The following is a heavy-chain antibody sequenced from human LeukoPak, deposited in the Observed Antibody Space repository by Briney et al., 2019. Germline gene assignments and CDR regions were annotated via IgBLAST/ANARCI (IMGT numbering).Heavy chain of an antibody. Sequence: SETLSLTCTVSGGSISGYYWSWIRQPPGKGLEWIGYIYDSGSTNNNPSLKSRVTISVDTSKNQFSLKLSSVTAADTAVYYCARHPSGSYFFDIWGQGTMVTVSS. J-gene: IGHJ3*02. D-gene: IGHD1-26*01. CDR2: IYDSGST. V-gene: IGHV4-59*01. CDR1: GGSISGYY. CDR3: ARHPSGSYFFDI.